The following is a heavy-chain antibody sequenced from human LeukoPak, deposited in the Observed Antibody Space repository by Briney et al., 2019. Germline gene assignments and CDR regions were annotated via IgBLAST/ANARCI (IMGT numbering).Heavy chain of an antibody. J-gene: IGHJ3*02. CDR3: ARDLIKDTAMVGSDAFDI. D-gene: IGHD5-18*01. V-gene: IGHV3-74*01. CDR2: INSDGSST. Sequence: GGSLRLSCAASGFTFSNYWTSWVRQAPGKGLVWVSRINSDGSSTSYADSVKGRFTISRDNAKNTLYLQMNSLRAEDTAVYYCARDLIKDTAMVGSDAFDIWGQGTMVTVSS. CDR1: GFTFSNYW.